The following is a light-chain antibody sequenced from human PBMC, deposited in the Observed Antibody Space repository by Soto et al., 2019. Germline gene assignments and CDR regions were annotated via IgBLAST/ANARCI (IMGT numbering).Light chain of an antibody. CDR3: QQYNTYPRT. Sequence: DIQMTQSPSTLSASVGDRVTITCRASQSISSWLAWYQQKPGKAPKLLIYGASSLERGVPSRFSGSGSGTEFTLTISSLQPDDFATYYCQQYNTYPRTFGQGTTGDIK. V-gene: IGKV1-5*01. CDR1: QSISSW. J-gene: IGKJ1*01. CDR2: GAS.